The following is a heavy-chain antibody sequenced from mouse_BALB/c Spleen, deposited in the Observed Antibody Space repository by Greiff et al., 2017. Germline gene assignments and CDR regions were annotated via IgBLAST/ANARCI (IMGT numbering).Heavy chain of an antibody. CDR2: ISSGSSTI. CDR1: GFTFSSFG. J-gene: IGHJ3*01. Sequence: EVKLMESGGGLVQPGGSRKLSCAASGFTFSSFGMHWVRQAPEKGLEWVAYISSGSSTIYYADTVKGRFTISRDNPKNTLFLQMTSLRSEDTAMYYCARGIYDGYPLFAYWGQGTLVTVSA. CDR3: ARGIYDGYPLFAY. V-gene: IGHV5-17*02. D-gene: IGHD2-3*01.